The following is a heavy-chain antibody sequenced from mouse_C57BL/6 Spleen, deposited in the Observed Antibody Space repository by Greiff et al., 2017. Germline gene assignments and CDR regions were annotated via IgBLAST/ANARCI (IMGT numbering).Heavy chain of an antibody. Sequence: EVQLVESGPGLVKPSQSLSLTCSVTGYSITSGYYWNWIRQFPGNKLEWMGYISYDGSNNYNPSLKNRISITRDTSKNQFFLKLNSVTTEDTATYYCARDKDYGYDSAMDYWGQGTSVTVSS. J-gene: IGHJ4*01. V-gene: IGHV3-6*01. CDR3: ARDKDYGYDSAMDY. D-gene: IGHD2-2*01. CDR1: GYSITSGYY. CDR2: ISYDGSN.